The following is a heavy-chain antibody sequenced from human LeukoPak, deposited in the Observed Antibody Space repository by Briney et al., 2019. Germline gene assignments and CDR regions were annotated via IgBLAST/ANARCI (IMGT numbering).Heavy chain of an antibody. CDR3: AAYGDYHY. CDR2: IISSSSTI. Sequence: GGSLRLSCAASGFTFSSYSMNWVRQAPGKGLEWVSYIISSSSTISYADSVKGRFTISRDNAKNSLLLQMNSLRAEDTAVYYCAAYGDYHYWGQGTLVTVSS. D-gene: IGHD4-17*01. CDR1: GFTFSSYS. V-gene: IGHV3-48*01. J-gene: IGHJ4*02.